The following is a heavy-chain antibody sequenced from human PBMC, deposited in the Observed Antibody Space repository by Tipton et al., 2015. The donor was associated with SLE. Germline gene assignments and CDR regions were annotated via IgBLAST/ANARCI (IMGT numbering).Heavy chain of an antibody. D-gene: IGHD4-17*01. V-gene: IGHV3-23*01. J-gene: IGHJ4*02. Sequence: SLRLSCAASGFTFSSYVMNWVRQAPGKGLEWVSGIRGSGDSTYHADSVKGRFTISRDNSKKTLYLQMNSLRVEDTAVYYCAKNDFATTVTTPFDYWGQGTLVTVSS. CDR1: GFTFSSYV. CDR2: IRGSGDST. CDR3: AKNDFATTVTTPFDY.